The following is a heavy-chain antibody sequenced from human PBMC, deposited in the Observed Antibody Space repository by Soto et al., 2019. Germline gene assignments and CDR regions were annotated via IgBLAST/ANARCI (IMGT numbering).Heavy chain of an antibody. CDR1: GGTFSSYA. Sequence: SVKVSCKASGGTFSSYAISWVRQAPGRGLEWMGGIIPIFGTANYAQKFQGRVTITADKSTSTADMELSSLRSEDTAVYYCARAPVLYSGYDYDYYYYGMEVWGQGTTVTVAS. CDR3: ARAPVLYSGYDYDYYYYGMEV. J-gene: IGHJ6*02. V-gene: IGHV1-69*06. D-gene: IGHD5-12*01. CDR2: IIPIFGTA.